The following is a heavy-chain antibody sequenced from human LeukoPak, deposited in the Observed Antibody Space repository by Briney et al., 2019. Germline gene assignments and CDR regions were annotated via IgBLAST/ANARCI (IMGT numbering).Heavy chain of an antibody. D-gene: IGHD3-3*01. CDR3: ARGRITIFGVVLAHYYYYMDV. J-gene: IGHJ6*03. CDR2: IYYSGST. CDR1: GGSISSYY. V-gene: IGHV4-59*12. Sequence: SETLSLTCTVSGGSISSYYWSWIRQPPGKGLEWIGYIYYSGSTNYNPSLKSRVTISVDTSKNQFSLKLSSVTAADTAVYYCARGRITIFGVVLAHYYYYMDVWGKGTTVTVSS.